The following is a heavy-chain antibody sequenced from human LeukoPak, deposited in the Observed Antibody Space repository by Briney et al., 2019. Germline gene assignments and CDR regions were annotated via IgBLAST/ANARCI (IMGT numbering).Heavy chain of an antibody. D-gene: IGHD2-15*01. CDR1: GFTFSSHA. Sequence: PGGSLRLSCAASGFTFSSHAMSWVRQAPGKGLEGVSAIRGSGGRTYYADSVKGRFTIARDNSKNRRYQQMISLRAEDTAVYYCAKDHKGYCSGGSCYDNWFDPWGQGTLVTVSS. J-gene: IGHJ5*02. V-gene: IGHV3-23*01. CDR3: AKDHKGYCSGGSCYDNWFDP. CDR2: IRGSGGRT.